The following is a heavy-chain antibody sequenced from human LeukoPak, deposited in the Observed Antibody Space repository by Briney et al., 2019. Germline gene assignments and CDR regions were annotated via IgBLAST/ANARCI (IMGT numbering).Heavy chain of an antibody. CDR2: ISGSGGST. D-gene: IGHD4-23*01. J-gene: IGHJ4*02. Sequence: PGGSLRLSCAASGFTFSSYAMSWVRQAPGKGLEWVSAISGSGGSTDYADSVKGRFTIARDNSRNTVHLQMNSLRVEDTAMYYCARVPYGGNSIDCWGQGTLVTVSS. CDR1: GFTFSSYA. CDR3: ARVPYGGNSIDC. V-gene: IGHV3-23*01.